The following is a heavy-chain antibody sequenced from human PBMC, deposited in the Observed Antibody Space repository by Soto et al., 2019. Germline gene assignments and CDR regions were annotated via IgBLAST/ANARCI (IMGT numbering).Heavy chain of an antibody. CDR1: GASVSSNSHA. CDR2: TYYRSKWYN. Sequence: SQTLSLTCAISGASVSSNSHAWNWIRQSPARGLEWLGSTYYRSKWYNDYAVSVKSRVTINPDTSKNQFSLQLNSVTPEDPAVYDCSRGLPPGDFDYWGQGTLVTVSS. V-gene: IGHV6-1*01. CDR3: SRGLPPGDFDY. J-gene: IGHJ4*02.